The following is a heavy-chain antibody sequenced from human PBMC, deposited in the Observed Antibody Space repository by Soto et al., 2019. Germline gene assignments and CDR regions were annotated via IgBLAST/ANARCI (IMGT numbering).Heavy chain of an antibody. CDR2: INPATGAA. D-gene: IGHD3-3*01. J-gene: IGHJ3*02. CDR3: ASGGGVGVAGSAAFDM. CDR1: GYPVTAYY. V-gene: IGHV1-2*02. Sequence: QLHLVQSGAVVKKPGASVTVSCSASGYPVTAYYMHWVRQAPGRGLEWMGGINPATGAAKYTQTFQGRVTMTRDTSTSTVFMELSGLTSGDPAVFYCASGGGVGVAGSAAFDMWGQGTLVTVSS.